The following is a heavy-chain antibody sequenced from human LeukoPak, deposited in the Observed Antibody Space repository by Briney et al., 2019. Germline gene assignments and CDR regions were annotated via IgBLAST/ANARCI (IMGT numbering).Heavy chain of an antibody. CDR1: GGSIKGYY. Sequence: PSETLSLTCSVSGGSIKGYYWSWIRQPPGRGLEWIGFMYYGGSTNYNPSLKSRVIISVDPSKNQFSLRLSSVAAADTAMYYCARAQGRDGYNEGYYFDYWGQGSLVTVSS. V-gene: IGHV4-59*01. D-gene: IGHD5-18*01. CDR2: MYYGGST. J-gene: IGHJ4*02. CDR3: ARAQGRDGYNEGYYFDY.